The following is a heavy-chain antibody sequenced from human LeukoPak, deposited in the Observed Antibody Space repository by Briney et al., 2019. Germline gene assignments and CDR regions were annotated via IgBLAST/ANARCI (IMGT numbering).Heavy chain of an antibody. D-gene: IGHD2-15*01. J-gene: IGHJ4*02. Sequence: GESLKICCNVAGYIFTNYYIGWVRQMPRKSLQLMGVIYPGGSDTKYSSSFQGKITISADKTISTAYLQWSSVKASDTAIYYCAGEDSGSARFDFWGQGTLVTVSS. V-gene: IGHV5-51*01. CDR1: GYIFTNYY. CDR2: IYPGGSDT. CDR3: AGEDSGSARFDF.